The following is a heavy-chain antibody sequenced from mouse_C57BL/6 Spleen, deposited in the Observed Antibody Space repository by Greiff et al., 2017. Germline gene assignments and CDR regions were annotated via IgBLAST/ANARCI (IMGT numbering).Heavy chain of an antibody. Sequence: DVKLVESGGGLVQPGGSLSLSCAASGFTFTDYYMSWVRQPPGKALEWLGFIRNKANGYTTEYSASVKGRFTISRDNSQSILYLQMNALRAEDSATYYCARTGDYEGYYAMDYWGQGTSVTVSS. CDR1: GFTFTDYY. J-gene: IGHJ4*01. CDR2: IRNKANGYTT. CDR3: ARTGDYEGYYAMDY. D-gene: IGHD2-4*01. V-gene: IGHV7-3*01.